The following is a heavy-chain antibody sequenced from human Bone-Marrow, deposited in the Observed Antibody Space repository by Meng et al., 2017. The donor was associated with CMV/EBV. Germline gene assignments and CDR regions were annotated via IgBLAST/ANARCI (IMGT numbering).Heavy chain of an antibody. CDR3: AKDVAGTKNWFDP. CDR2: ISYDGSNK. Sequence: CAASGFTFSSYGMHWVRQAPGKGLEWVAVISYDGSNKYYADPVKGRFTISRDNSKNTLYLQMNSLRAEDTAVYYCAKDVAGTKNWFDPWGQGTLVTVSS. J-gene: IGHJ5*02. V-gene: IGHV3-30*18. CDR1: GFTFSSYG. D-gene: IGHD1-7*01.